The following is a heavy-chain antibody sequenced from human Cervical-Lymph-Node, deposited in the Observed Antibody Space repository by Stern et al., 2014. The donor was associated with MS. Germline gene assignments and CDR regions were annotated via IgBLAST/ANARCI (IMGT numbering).Heavy chain of an antibody. D-gene: IGHD3-16*01. CDR3: ARSGGSF. V-gene: IGHV1-18*01. J-gene: IGHJ4*02. CDR1: GYTFTHYG. Sequence: QMQLVQSGPEVKKPGASVKVSCKASGYTFTHYGINWVRQAPGQGLDGMGWISTNNGNTHYAQNIQGRVTMTTDTSTTTAYMELRSLRSDDTAVYYCARSGGSFWGRGTLVTVSS. CDR2: ISTNNGNT.